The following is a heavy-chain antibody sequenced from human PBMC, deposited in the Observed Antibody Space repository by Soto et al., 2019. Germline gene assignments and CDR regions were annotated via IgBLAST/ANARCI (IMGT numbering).Heavy chain of an antibody. V-gene: IGHV3-21*01. D-gene: IGHD3-16*01. Sequence: KPGGSLRLSCAASGFTVSSYKMNWVRQAPGKGLEWVSSISSSSSYIYYADSVKGRFTISRDNAKNSLYLQMNSLRDEDTAVYYCAREGVYYYYGMDVWGQGTTVTVSS. CDR2: ISSSSSYI. CDR1: GFTVSSYK. CDR3: AREGVYYYYGMDV. J-gene: IGHJ6*02.